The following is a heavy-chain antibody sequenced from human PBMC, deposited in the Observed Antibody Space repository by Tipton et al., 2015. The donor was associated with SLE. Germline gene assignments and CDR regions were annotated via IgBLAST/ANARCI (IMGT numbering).Heavy chain of an antibody. Sequence: SLRLSCAASELTVRSYAMSWVRKAPGKGLEWVSVIGGNGGSTYYADSVKGRFTISRDNPKNTLYLQMNSLRADDTAVYYCARDSDFWSGSNDAFDIWGQGTMVSVSS. D-gene: IGHD3-3*01. CDR2: IGGNGGST. J-gene: IGHJ3*02. CDR3: ARDSDFWSGSNDAFDI. V-gene: IGHV3-23*01. CDR1: ELTVRSYA.